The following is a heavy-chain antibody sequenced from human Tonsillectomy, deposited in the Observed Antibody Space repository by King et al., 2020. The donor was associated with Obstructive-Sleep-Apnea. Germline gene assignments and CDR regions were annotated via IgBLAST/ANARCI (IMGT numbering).Heavy chain of an antibody. CDR3: ARKGKWLQSLPFDS. Sequence: QLQESGPGLVKPSQTLSLTCTVSGGSISSGDYYWNWIRQPPGQGLEWIGYIYYSGSTYYNPSLKSRVTISLDTSKNQFSLKVNSMTDADTALYYCARKGKWLQSLPFDSWGQGTLVTVSA. CDR1: GGSISSGDYY. J-gene: IGHJ4*02. D-gene: IGHD5-24*01. CDR2: IYYSGST. V-gene: IGHV4-30-4*01.